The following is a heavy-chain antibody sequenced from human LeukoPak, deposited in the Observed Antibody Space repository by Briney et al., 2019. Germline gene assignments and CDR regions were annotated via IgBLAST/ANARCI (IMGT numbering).Heavy chain of an antibody. D-gene: IGHD3-9*01. Sequence: GASVKVSCKASGYTFTSYGISWVRQAPGQGLEWMGWISAYNGNTNYAQKLQGRVTMTTDTSTSTAYMELRSLRSDDTAVYYCARDLFDILTGYYLPIGTVWFDPWGQGTLVTVSS. CDR3: ARDLFDILTGYYLPIGTVWFDP. V-gene: IGHV1-18*01. CDR1: GYTFTSYG. J-gene: IGHJ5*02. CDR2: ISAYNGNT.